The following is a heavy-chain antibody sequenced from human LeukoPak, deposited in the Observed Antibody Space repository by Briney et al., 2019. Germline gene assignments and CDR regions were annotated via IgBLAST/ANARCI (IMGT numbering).Heavy chain of an antibody. D-gene: IGHD3-10*01. Sequence: ASVKVSCKASGYTFTGYYMHWVRQAPGQGLEWMGWINPNSGGTNYAQKFQGRVTMTRDTSISTAYMELSRLRSDDTAVYYCARDSLGFGELLYYMDVWGKGTTVTVSS. V-gene: IGHV1-2*02. J-gene: IGHJ6*03. CDR3: ARDSLGFGELLYYMDV. CDR2: INPNSGGT. CDR1: GYTFTGYY.